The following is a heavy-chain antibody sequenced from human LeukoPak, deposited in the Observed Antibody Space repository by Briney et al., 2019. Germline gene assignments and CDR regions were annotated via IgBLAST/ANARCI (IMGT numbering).Heavy chain of an antibody. J-gene: IGHJ5*02. Sequence: PGGSLRLSCAASGFTFSSYAMSWVRQAPGKGLEWVSAISGSGGSTYYADSVKGRFTISRDNAKNSLYLQMNSLRAEDTAVYYCARANYYGSGSYDSWGQGTLVTVSS. D-gene: IGHD3-10*01. CDR3: ARANYYGSGSYDS. CDR1: GFTFSSYA. CDR2: ISGSGGST. V-gene: IGHV3-23*01.